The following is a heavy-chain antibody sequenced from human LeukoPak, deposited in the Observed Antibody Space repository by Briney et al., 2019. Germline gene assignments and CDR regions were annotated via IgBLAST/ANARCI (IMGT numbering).Heavy chain of an antibody. CDR1: GFTFSDYY. CDR3: ARARGYSYGYSDY. CDR2: ISSSGSTI. D-gene: IGHD5-18*01. V-gene: IGHV3-11*04. Sequence: SGGSLRLSCAASGFTFSDYYMSGIRQAPGKGLEWVSYISSSGSTIYYADSVKGRFTISRDNAKNSLYLQMNSLRAEDTAVYYCARARGYSYGYSDYWGQGTLVTVSS. J-gene: IGHJ4*02.